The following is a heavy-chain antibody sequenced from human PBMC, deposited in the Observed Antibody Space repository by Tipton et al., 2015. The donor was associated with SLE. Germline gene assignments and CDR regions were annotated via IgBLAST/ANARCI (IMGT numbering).Heavy chain of an antibody. CDR3: ARVIVPYYYGMDV. Sequence: LRLSCTVSGGSISSYYWSWIRQPPGKGLEWIGYIYYSGSTNYNPSLKSRVTISVDTSKNQFSLKLSSVTAADTAVYYCARVIVPYYYGMDVWGQGTTVTVSS. D-gene: IGHD2-21*01. CDR2: IYYSGST. V-gene: IGHV4-59*01. J-gene: IGHJ6*02. CDR1: GGSISSYY.